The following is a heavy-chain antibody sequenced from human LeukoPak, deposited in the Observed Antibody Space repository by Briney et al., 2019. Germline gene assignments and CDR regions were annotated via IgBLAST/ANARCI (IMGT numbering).Heavy chain of an antibody. CDR1: GGSISSSSYY. D-gene: IGHD3-9*01. J-gene: IGHJ5*02. CDR3: SRANDITGWFDP. V-gene: IGHV4-39*07. CDR2: IYYSGST. Sequence: SETLSLTCTVSGGSISSSSYYWGWIRQPPGKGLEWIGSIYYSGSTYYNPSLKSRVTMSVDTSKNQFSLKLNSVTAADTAVYYCSRANDITGWFDPWGQGTLVTVSS.